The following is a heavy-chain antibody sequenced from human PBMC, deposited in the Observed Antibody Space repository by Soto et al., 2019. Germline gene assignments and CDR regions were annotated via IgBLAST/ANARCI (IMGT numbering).Heavy chain of an antibody. V-gene: IGHV5-10-1*01. CDR3: TRRASSSFYHFDF. J-gene: IGHJ4*02. CDR2: IDPSDSYV. CDR1: GYSFTAYW. Sequence: PGESVKISFQSSGYSFTAYWITWVRQMPGKGLEWMATIDPSDSYVDYSPSFRGHVTFSVYRSITTVYLQWNSLKASDSAMYFCTRRASSSFYHFDFWGQGALVTVSS. D-gene: IGHD2-2*01.